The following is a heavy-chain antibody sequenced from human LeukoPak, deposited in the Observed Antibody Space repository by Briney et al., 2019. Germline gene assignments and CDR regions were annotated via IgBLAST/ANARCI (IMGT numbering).Heavy chain of an antibody. D-gene: IGHD3-22*01. V-gene: IGHV1-69*13. CDR3: AGRPYYYDSSGSLDY. CDR2: IIPIFGTA. J-gene: IGHJ4*02. Sequence: SVKVSCKASGGTFSSYAISWVRQAPGQGLEGMGGIIPIFGTANYAQKFQGRVTITADESTSTAYMELRSLRSEDTAVYYCAGRPYYYDSSGSLDYWGQGTLVTVSS. CDR1: GGTFSSYA.